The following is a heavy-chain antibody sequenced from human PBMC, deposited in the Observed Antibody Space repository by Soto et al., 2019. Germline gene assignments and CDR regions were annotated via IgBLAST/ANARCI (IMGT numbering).Heavy chain of an antibody. CDR3: AKDIGAIAVAGPTPFDY. D-gene: IGHD6-19*01. V-gene: IGHV1-18*01. J-gene: IGHJ4*02. Sequence: GASVKVSCKASGYTFTSYGINWVRQAPGQGLEWLGWISPYNGNTNYAQKLQGRVTMTTDTSTSTAYMELRSLRAEDTALYYCAKDIGAIAVAGPTPFDYWGQGTLVTVSS. CDR1: GYTFTSYG. CDR2: ISPYNGNT.